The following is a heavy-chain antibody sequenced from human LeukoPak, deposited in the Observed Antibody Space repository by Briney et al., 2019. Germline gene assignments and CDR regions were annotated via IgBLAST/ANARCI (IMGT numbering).Heavy chain of an antibody. Sequence: SGTLSLTCAVSGGSIINSNWWSWVRQPPEKGLEWIGYIYYSGSTYYNPSLKSRVTISVDTSKDQFSLKLSSVTAADTAVYYCARGPYYYDSKTFDYWGQGTLVTVSS. V-gene: IGHV4-4*02. CDR3: ARGPYYYDSKTFDY. CDR1: GGSIINSNW. J-gene: IGHJ4*02. CDR2: IYYSGST. D-gene: IGHD3-22*01.